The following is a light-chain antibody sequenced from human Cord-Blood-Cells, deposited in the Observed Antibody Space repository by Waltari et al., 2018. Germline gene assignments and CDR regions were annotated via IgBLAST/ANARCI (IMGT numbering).Light chain of an antibody. CDR3: QQSYSTQWT. CDR2: AAS. J-gene: IGKJ1*01. Sequence: DIQMTQSPSSLSASVGGRVTITCRASQCISSYLNWYQQKPGKAPKLLIYAASSLQSGVPSRFSGSGFATDFTLTISRLQPEEFATYYCQQSYSTQWTCGQATKVEIK. V-gene: IGKV1-39*01. CDR1: QCISSY.